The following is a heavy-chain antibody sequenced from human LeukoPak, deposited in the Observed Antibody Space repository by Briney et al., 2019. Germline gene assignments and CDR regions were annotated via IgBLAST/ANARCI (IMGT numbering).Heavy chain of an antibody. J-gene: IGHJ5*02. CDR1: GYTFTSYY. D-gene: IGHD2-2*01. Sequence: GASVKVSCKASGYTFTSYYMHWVRQAPGQGLEWMGWINPNSGGTNYAQKFQGRVTMTRDTSISTAYMELSRLRSDDTAVYYCARVGCSSTSCYLSNWFDPWGQGTLVTVSS. CDR2: INPNSGGT. CDR3: ARVGCSSTSCYLSNWFDP. V-gene: IGHV1-2*02.